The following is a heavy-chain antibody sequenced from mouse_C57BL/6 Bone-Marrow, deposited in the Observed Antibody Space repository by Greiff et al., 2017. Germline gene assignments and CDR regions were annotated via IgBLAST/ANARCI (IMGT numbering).Heavy chain of an antibody. V-gene: IGHV1-81*01. D-gene: IGHD2-13*01. J-gene: IGHJ4*01. CDR2: IYPRSGNT. CDR1: GYTFTSYG. CDR3: ARGDYSQFYYYAMDY. Sequence: QVQLQQSGAELARPGASVKLSCKASGYTFTSYGISWVKQRTGQGLEWIGEIYPRSGNTYYNEKFKGKATLTADKSSSTAYMELRSLTSEDSAVYFCARGDYSQFYYYAMDYWGQGTSVTVSS.